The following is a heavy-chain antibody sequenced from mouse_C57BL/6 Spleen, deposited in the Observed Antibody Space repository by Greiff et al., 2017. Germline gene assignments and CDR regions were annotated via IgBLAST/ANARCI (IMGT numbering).Heavy chain of an antibody. Sequence: VQLVESGAELVMPGASVKLSCTASGYTFTSYWMHWVKQRPGQGLEWIGEIDPSDSYTNYNQKFKGKSTLTVDKSSSTAYMQLSSLTSEDSAVYYCARFTTVVADYWGQGTTLTVSS. CDR1: GYTFTSYW. V-gene: IGHV1-69*01. J-gene: IGHJ2*01. D-gene: IGHD1-1*01. CDR2: IDPSDSYT. CDR3: ARFTTVVADY.